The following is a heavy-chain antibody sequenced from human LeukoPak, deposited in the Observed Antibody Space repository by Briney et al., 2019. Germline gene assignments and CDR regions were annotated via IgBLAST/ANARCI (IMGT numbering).Heavy chain of an antibody. CDR3: ARGGRSEYFGSGSHDY. J-gene: IGHJ4*02. V-gene: IGHV4-34*01. CDR2: VNHSGST. CDR1: GGSFSDYY. D-gene: IGHD3-10*01. Sequence: KPSETLSLTCAVYGGSFSDYYWTWIRQPPGKGLEWIGEVNHSGSTNYNPSLKSRVTISLDTSKNQFSLKLSSVTAADTAVYYCARGGRSEYFGSGSHDYWGQGTLVTVSS.